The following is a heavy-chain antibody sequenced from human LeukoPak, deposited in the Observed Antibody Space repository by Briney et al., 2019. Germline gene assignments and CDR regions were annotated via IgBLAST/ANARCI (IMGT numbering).Heavy chain of an antibody. V-gene: IGHV1-46*01. CDR3: ARTRGASEIDY. CDR1: GYTCTSYY. Sequence: VASVEVSCKASGYTCTSYYMHWVRQAPGQGLEWMGIINPSGGSTSYAQKFQGRVTMTGDMSTSTVYMELSSLRSEDTAVYYCARTRGASEIDYWGQGTLVTVSS. J-gene: IGHJ4*02. CDR2: INPSGGST. D-gene: IGHD1-26*01.